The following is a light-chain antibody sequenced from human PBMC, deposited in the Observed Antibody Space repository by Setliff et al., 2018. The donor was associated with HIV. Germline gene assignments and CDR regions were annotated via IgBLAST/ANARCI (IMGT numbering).Light chain of an antibody. CDR3: CSTPGSNTYV. CDR2: QAS. J-gene: IGLJ1*01. V-gene: IGLV2-23*01. Sequence: QSALAQPASVSGSPGQSITISCTGTSNDVGRYDLVSWYQQHPARAPKLIIYQASKRPSGVSNRFSGSKSGNTASLTISGLQAEDDADYYCCSTPGSNTYVFGTGTKVTVL. CDR1: SNDVGRYDL.